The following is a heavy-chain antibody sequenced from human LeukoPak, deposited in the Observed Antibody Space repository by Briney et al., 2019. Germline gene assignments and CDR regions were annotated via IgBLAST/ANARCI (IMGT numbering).Heavy chain of an antibody. J-gene: IGHJ3*01. CDR1: GYTFPSYG. CDR3: ARQNGNYLFDAFDV. Sequence: ASVKVSCKASGYTFPSYGISWVRQSPGLGLEWMGWINPNSGGTTYAQTFQGRVTMTRDTSINTAYMELSSLRSDDTAIYYCARQNGNYLFDAFDVWGQGTMVTVSS. V-gene: IGHV1-2*02. CDR2: INPNSGGT. D-gene: IGHD5-24*01.